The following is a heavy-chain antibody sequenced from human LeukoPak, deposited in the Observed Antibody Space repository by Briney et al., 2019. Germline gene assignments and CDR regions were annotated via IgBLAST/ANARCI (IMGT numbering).Heavy chain of an antibody. J-gene: IGHJ6*03. D-gene: IGHD3-22*01. CDR3: ARQPGYDSSPYYYYMDV. CDR2: INHSGST. Sequence: SETLSLTCAVYGGSFSGYYWSWIRQPPGKGLEWIGEINHSGSTNYNPSLKSRVTILVDTSKNQFSLKLSSVTAADTAVYYCARQPGYDSSPYYYYMDVWGKGTTVTVSS. CDR1: GGSFSGYY. V-gene: IGHV4-34*01.